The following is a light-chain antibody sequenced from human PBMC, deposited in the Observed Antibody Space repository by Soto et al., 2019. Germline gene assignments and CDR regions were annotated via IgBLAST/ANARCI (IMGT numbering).Light chain of an antibody. CDR2: DAS. CDR3: QQYTTWPRT. CDR1: QSVSSF. J-gene: IGKJ1*01. V-gene: IGKV3-11*01. Sequence: EVVLTQSPDTLSLFPGERATLSCRATQSVSSFLAWYQQKPGQAPRLLIYDASNRATGIPARFSGSWSGTDLTITISSLQPEDVEVYYGQQYTTWPRTFGQGTKVDIK.